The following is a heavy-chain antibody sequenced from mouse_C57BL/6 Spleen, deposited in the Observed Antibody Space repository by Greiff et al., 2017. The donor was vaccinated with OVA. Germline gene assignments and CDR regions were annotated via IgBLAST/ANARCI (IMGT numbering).Heavy chain of an antibody. CDR2: IWGDGST. J-gene: IGHJ4*01. Sequence: VKVVESGPGLVAPSQSLSITCTVSGFSLTSYGVSWVRQPPGKGLEWLGVIWGDGSTNYHSALISRLSISKDNSKSQVFLKLNSLQTDDTATYYCAKTVITTVVATDYAMDYWGQGTSVTVSS. CDR1: GFSLTSYG. V-gene: IGHV2-3*01. D-gene: IGHD1-1*01. CDR3: AKTVITTVVATDYAMDY.